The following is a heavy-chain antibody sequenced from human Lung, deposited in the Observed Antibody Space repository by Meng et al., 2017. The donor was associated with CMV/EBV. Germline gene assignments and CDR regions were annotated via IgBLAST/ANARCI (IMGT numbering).Heavy chain of an antibody. V-gene: IGHV3-74*03. CDR2: INSDDSTT. CDR3: ARDCFGREDY. Sequence: SCAASGFTHSSYWVHWVRQVPGKGLVWVSRINSDDSTTTYADSVKGRFTISRDNAKNTVYLQMNSLRVEDTAVYYCARDCFGREDYWGQGTLVTVSS. D-gene: IGHD3-10*01. CDR1: GFTHSSYW. J-gene: IGHJ4*02.